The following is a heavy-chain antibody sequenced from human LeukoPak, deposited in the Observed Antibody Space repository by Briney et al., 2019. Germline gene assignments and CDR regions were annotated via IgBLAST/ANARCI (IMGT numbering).Heavy chain of an antibody. V-gene: IGHV4-59*01. CDR1: GGSISSYY. J-gene: IGHJ4*02. CDR2: IYYSGST. Sequence: PSETLSLTCTVSGGSISSYYWSWVRQPPGKGMEWFGYIYYSGSTNYNPSLKSRVTISVDTSKNQFTLKLSSVTAADTAVYYCAGWKDVGSGGYYTFDYWGQGTLVTVSS. D-gene: IGHD3-22*01. CDR3: AGWKDVGSGGYYTFDY.